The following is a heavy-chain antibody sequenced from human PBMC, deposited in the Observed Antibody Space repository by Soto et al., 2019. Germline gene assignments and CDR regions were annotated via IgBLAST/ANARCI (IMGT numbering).Heavy chain of an antibody. CDR2: IYYSGST. J-gene: IGHJ5*02. V-gene: IGHV4-59*01. CDR3: ARDVRGNFLANWFDP. CDR1: GGSISSYY. Sequence: ASETLSLTCTVSGGSISSYYWSWIRQPPGKGLEWIGYIYYSGSTNYNPSLKSRVTISGDTSKNQFSLKLSSVTAADTAVYYCARDVRGNFLANWFDPWGQGTLVTVSS. D-gene: IGHD3-10*02.